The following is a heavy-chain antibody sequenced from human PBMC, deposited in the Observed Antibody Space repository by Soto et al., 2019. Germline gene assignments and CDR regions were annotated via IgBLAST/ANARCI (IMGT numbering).Heavy chain of an antibody. CDR1: GIIFTNYW. CDR3: TTGFED. J-gene: IGHJ4*02. V-gene: IGHV3-74*01. CDR2: IDNDGSGT. Sequence: EVQLVESGGGLVQPGGSLRLSCAASGIIFTNYWMHWVRQAPGKGLVWVSRIDNDGSGTSYADSVKGRFTISRDNAKNTVYLQMSSRRAEDTAVYYCTTGFEDWGQGTLVTVSS.